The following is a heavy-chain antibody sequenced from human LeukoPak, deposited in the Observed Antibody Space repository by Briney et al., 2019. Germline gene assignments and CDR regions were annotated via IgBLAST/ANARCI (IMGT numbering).Heavy chain of an antibody. Sequence: SETLSLTCTVSGGLISTYYWRWIRQPPGKGLEWIGYIYYSGSTNYNPSLKSRVTISVDTSKNQFSLKLSSVTAADTAVYYCARFTNYAFDPWGQGTLVTVSS. CDR3: ARFTNYAFDP. D-gene: IGHD4/OR15-4a*01. CDR1: GGLISTYY. CDR2: IYYSGST. V-gene: IGHV4-59*08. J-gene: IGHJ5*02.